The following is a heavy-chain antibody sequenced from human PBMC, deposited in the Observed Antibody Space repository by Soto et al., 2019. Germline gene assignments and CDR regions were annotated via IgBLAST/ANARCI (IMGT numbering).Heavy chain of an antibody. CDR2: ISWDGGST. CDR3: AKGGGAYGAYYYYGMDV. D-gene: IGHD4-17*01. CDR1: GFTFDDYA. J-gene: IGHJ6*02. Sequence: GGSLRLSCAASGFTFDDYAMHWVRQAPGKGLEWVSLISWDGGSTYYADSVKGRFTISRDNSKNSLYLQMNSLRAEDTALYYWAKGGGAYGAYYYYGMDVWGQGTTVTVSS. V-gene: IGHV3-43D*04.